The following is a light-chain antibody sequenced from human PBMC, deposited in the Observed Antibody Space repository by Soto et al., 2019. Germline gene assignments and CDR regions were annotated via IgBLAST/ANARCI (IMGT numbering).Light chain of an antibody. J-gene: IGKJ5*01. CDR1: QSISTY. CDR3: QQSYMPPIT. V-gene: IGKV1-39*01. CDR2: DAS. Sequence: DIQMTQSPASLSASVGDRVTITCRASQSISTYLNWYQQKPGKAPNLLIYDASTLQSGVPSRFSGSGGGTDFTLTLSSLQPEDFGTYYCQQSYMPPITFGQGTRLDIK.